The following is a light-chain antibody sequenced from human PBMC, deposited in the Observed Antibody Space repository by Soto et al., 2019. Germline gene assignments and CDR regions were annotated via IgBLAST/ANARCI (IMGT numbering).Light chain of an antibody. Sequence: DIQMTQSPSSLPASVGDGVTITCRASQSISSYVSWYQQKPGKAPKLLIYAASRVESGVPSRFSGSRSGTDFTLTISSLQPEDFATYYCQQSYSRMTFGQGTKVDIK. CDR2: AAS. CDR3: QQSYSRMT. V-gene: IGKV1-39*01. J-gene: IGKJ1*01. CDR1: QSISSY.